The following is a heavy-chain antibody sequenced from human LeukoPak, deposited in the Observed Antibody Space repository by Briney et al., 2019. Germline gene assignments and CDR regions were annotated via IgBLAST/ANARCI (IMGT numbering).Heavy chain of an antibody. CDR2: ISSSGRTK. Sequence: GGSLRLSCAASGFTFNNYELSWVRQAPGKGLEWVSYISSSGRTKYYADSVKGRFAISRDNAKNSLYLQMNTLRAEDTAVYYCARDEGIASYFDYWGQGTLVTVSS. D-gene: IGHD6-13*01. V-gene: IGHV3-48*03. CDR1: GFTFNNYE. CDR3: ARDEGIASYFDY. J-gene: IGHJ4*02.